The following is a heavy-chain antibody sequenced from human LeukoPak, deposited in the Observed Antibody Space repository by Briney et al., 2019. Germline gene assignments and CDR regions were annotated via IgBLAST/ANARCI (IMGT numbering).Heavy chain of an antibody. Sequence: GGSLRLSCAASGFTFSSYSMNWVRQAPGKGLEWVSSISSSSSYIYYADSVKGRFTISRDNAKNSLYLQTDSLRAEDTAVYYCARGPVAVAAYNWFDPWGQGTLVTVSS. D-gene: IGHD6-19*01. J-gene: IGHJ5*02. CDR3: ARGPVAVAAYNWFDP. V-gene: IGHV3-21*01. CDR2: ISSSSSYI. CDR1: GFTFSSYS.